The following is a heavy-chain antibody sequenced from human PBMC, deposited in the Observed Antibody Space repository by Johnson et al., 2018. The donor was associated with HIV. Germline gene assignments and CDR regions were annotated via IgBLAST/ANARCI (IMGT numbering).Heavy chain of an antibody. J-gene: IGHJ3*02. Sequence: EQLVESGGGLVQPGGSLRLSCAASGFIATSNYMTWVRQAPGKGLEWVSVIYGSNSTYYADSVKGRFTISRDKSKNTLSLQMNSLTAEDTAVYYCAREGVVGVKDGLIWGQGTMVTVSS. CDR3: AREGVVGVKDGLI. D-gene: IGHD1-26*01. V-gene: IGHV3-66*01. CDR1: GFIATSNY. CDR2: IYGSNST.